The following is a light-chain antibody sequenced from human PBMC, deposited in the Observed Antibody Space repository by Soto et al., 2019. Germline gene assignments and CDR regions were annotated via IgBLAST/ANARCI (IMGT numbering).Light chain of an antibody. CDR2: DVS. CDR1: SSDVGGYKY. CDR3: SSYTSSSTRV. J-gene: IGLJ1*01. V-gene: IGLV2-14*01. Sequence: QSVLTQPASVSGSPGQSITVSCTGTSSDVGGYKYVSWYQQHPGKAPKLMIYDVSNRPSGVSNRFSGSKSGNTASLTISGLQAEDEADYYCSSYTSSSTRVFXTGTKVTVL.